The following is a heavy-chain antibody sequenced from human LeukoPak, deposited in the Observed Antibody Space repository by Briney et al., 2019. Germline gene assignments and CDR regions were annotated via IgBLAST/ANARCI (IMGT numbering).Heavy chain of an antibody. V-gene: IGHV4-59*01. D-gene: IGHD3-10*01. CDR1: GGSISSYY. Sequence: SETLSLTCTVSGGSISSYYWSWIRQPPGRGLEWIGYIYYSGATNSNPSLKSRVTISLDTSKNQFSLKLSSVTAVDTAVYYCARYVGEKTAFDIWGQGTMVTVSS. CDR2: IYYSGAT. CDR3: ARYVGEKTAFDI. J-gene: IGHJ3*02.